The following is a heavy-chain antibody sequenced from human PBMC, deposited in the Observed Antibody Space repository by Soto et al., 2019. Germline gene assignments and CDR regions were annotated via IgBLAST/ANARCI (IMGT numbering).Heavy chain of an antibody. V-gene: IGHV3-30*09. CDR2: ISSDGNHK. J-gene: IGHJ4*02. D-gene: IGHD1-1*01. CDR1: GFSVSAYT. Sequence: QVQLVKSGGGVVQPGRSLRLSCAASGFSVSAYTIHWVRQAPGKGLEWVAVISSDGNHKYYTDSVKGRFAISRDTSTNTVFLQMSSLGPEDTAVYYCASWEQPLFEYWGQGTLVTVSS. CDR3: ASWEQPLFEY.